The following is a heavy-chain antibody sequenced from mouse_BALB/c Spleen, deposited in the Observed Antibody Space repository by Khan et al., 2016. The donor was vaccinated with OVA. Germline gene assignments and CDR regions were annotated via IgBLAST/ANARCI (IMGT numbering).Heavy chain of an antibody. CDR1: GYSITSDYA. CDR3: ARSIMAN. V-gene: IGHV3-2*02. Sequence: EVQLQQSGPGLVKPSQSLSLTCTVTGYSITSDYAWNWIRQFPGNKLAWMGYISYSGSTSYNPSLNSRISIPRDTSKNQFFLQLNSVTTEDTATYYCARSIMANWGQGTTLTVSS. J-gene: IGHJ2*01. CDR2: ISYSGST.